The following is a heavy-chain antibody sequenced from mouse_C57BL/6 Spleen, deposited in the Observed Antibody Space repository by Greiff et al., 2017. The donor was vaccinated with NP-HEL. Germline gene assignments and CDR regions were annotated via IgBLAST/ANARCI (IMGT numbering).Heavy chain of an antibody. CDR1: GFSLSTSGMG. CDR3: ARRWDGYSLYAMDY. CDR2: IYWGDDK. D-gene: IGHD2-3*01. Sequence: QVTLKVSGPGILQSSQTLSLTCSFSGFSLSTSGMGVSWLRQPPGLGLEWLAHIYWGDDKRYNPFLKNRPIIFKDTTRNQIFLKITSVDTAETATYYCARRWDGYSLYAMDYWGQGTSVTVSS. J-gene: IGHJ4*01. V-gene: IGHV8-12*01.